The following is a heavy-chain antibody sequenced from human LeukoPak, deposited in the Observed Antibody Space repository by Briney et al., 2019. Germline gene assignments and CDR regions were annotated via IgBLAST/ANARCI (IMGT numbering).Heavy chain of an antibody. CDR1: GYTFTGYY. Sequence: GASVKVSCKASGYTFTGYYMHWVRQAPGQGLEWMGWINPNSGGTNYAQKFQGRVTMTRDTSISTAYMEPSRLRSDDTAVYYCARDLAPYSSSWYDAWCAFDIWGQGTMVTVSS. V-gene: IGHV1-2*02. J-gene: IGHJ3*02. D-gene: IGHD6-13*01. CDR2: INPNSGGT. CDR3: ARDLAPYSSSWYDAWCAFDI.